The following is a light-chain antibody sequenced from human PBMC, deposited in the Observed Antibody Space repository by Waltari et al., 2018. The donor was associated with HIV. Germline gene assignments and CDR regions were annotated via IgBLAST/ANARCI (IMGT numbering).Light chain of an antibody. V-gene: IGKV1-39*01. J-gene: IGKJ4*01. Sequence: IQMTQSPSSLSASVGDRVTITCRASQTISKHLNWYQQRPGKAPKLLINVASNLQSGVPPRFSGSGSGTEFTLTISSLQPEDFATYYCQQSFSTPPVTFGGGTKVEIK. CDR3: QQSFSTPPVT. CDR1: QTISKH. CDR2: VAS.